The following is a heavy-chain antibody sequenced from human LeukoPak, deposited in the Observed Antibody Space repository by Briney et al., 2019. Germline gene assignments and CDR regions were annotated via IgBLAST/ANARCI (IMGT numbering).Heavy chain of an antibody. CDR1: GGSISSSSYY. Sequence: SETLSLTCTVSGGSISSSSYYWGWIRQPPGKGLEWIGSIYYSGSTYYNPSLKSRVTISVDTSENQFSLKLSSVTAADTAVYYCARYCSSTSCPAYYYYGMDVWGQGTTVTVSS. CDR3: ARYCSSTSCPAYYYYGMDV. J-gene: IGHJ6*02. V-gene: IGHV4-39*01. CDR2: IYYSGST. D-gene: IGHD2-2*01.